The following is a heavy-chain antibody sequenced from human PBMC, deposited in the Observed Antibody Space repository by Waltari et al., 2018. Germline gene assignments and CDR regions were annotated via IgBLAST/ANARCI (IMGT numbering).Heavy chain of an antibody. CDR2: IYTSGST. Sequence: QVQLQESGPGLVKPSETLSLTCTVSGGSISSYYWSWIQQPAGKGLEWIGRIYTSGSTHYNPSLKSRVTMSVDTSKNQFSLKLSSVTAADTAVYYCARAERRTTRYYYYMDVWGKGTTVTVSS. CDR3: ARAERRTTRYYYYMDV. CDR1: GGSISSYY. J-gene: IGHJ6*03. D-gene: IGHD1-7*01. V-gene: IGHV4-4*07.